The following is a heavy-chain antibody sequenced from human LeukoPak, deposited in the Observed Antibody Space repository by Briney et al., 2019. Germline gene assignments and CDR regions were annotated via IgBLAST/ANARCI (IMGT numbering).Heavy chain of an antibody. Sequence: GESLQISCKGSGYIFTSYWISWVRQLPGKGLEWMGRIDPSDSYTNYSPSFQGHVTISADKSISTAYLQWSSLKASDTAMYYCASSPTYSSGWNFDYWGQGTLVTVSS. CDR1: GYIFTSYW. CDR2: IDPSDSYT. D-gene: IGHD6-19*01. V-gene: IGHV5-10-1*01. J-gene: IGHJ4*02. CDR3: ASSPTYSSGWNFDY.